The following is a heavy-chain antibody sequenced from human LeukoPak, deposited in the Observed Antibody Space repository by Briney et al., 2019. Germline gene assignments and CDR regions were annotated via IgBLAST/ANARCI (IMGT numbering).Heavy chain of an antibody. CDR2: IYYSGST. V-gene: IGHV4-59*01. D-gene: IGHD3-22*01. CDR3: ARERDYYDSSRYSNWFDP. Sequence: SETLSLTCTVSGGSISSYYWSWIRQPPGKGLEWIGYIYYSGSTNYNPSLKSRVTISVDTSKNQFSLKLSSVTAADTAVYYCARERDYYDSSRYSNWFDPWGQGTLVTVSS. J-gene: IGHJ5*02. CDR1: GGSISSYY.